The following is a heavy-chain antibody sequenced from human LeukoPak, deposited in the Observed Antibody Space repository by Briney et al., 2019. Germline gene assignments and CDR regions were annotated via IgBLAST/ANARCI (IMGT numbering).Heavy chain of an antibody. Sequence: GGSLRLSCPVSGFTFSAYNMNWVRQAPGEGLEWVSYITNGGSSIHHADSVKGRFTISRDNAKKTLYLQMNSLRAEDTAVYYCARSIGLTGGGVDVWGQGTTVTDSS. CDR3: ARSIGLTGGGVDV. J-gene: IGHJ6*02. V-gene: IGHV3-11*01. D-gene: IGHD3-9*01. CDR2: ITNGGSSI. CDR1: GFTFSAYN.